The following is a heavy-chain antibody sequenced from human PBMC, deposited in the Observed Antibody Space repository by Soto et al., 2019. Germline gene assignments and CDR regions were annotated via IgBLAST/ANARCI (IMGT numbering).Heavy chain of an antibody. J-gene: IGHJ5*02. V-gene: IGHV1-3*01. CDR3: ARDRRQLGGFDP. CDR2: INAGNGNT. Sequence: VKVTCKASRDAFTSYAMHWVRQAPGQRLEWMGWINAGNGNTKYSQKFQGRVTTTRDTSASTAYMELSSLRSEDTAVYYCARDRRQLGGFDPWGQGTLVTVP. CDR1: RDAFTSYA. D-gene: IGHD6-6*01.